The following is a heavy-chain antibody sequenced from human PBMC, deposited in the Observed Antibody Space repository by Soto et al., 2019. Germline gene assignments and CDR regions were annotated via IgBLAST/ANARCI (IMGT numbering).Heavy chain of an antibody. CDR3: AREVHWSLKAYDY. J-gene: IGHJ4*02. Sequence: EVPLLESGGGLIQPGGSLRLSCAVSGFTFSSYAMSWVRQAPGQGLEWVSAISGSGGSTYYAGSVKGRFTTSRDNSKNTLYLQMNSLRGEDTAVYYCAREVHWSLKAYDYWGQGTLVTVSS. D-gene: IGHD3-16*01. CDR2: ISGSGGST. CDR1: GFTFSSYA. V-gene: IGHV3-23*01.